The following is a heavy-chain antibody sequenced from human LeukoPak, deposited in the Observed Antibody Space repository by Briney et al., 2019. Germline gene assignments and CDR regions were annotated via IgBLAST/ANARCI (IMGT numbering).Heavy chain of an antibody. CDR1: GGSIRSSYYY. J-gene: IGHJ4*02. V-gene: IGHV4-61*01. CDR2: VYYSGST. D-gene: IGHD4-17*01. Sequence: SETLSLTCTVSGGSIRSSYYYWGWIRQPPGKGLEWIGYVYYSGSTTYNPSLKCRVTISVDTSRNQFSLILGSVTAADTAVYYCAREHGDYRFDYWGQGTLVTVSS. CDR3: AREHGDYRFDY.